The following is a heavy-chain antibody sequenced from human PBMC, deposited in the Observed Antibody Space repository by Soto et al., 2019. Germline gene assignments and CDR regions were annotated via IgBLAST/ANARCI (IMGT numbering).Heavy chain of an antibody. V-gene: IGHV1-46*01. D-gene: IGHD5-18*01. Sequence: ASVKVSCKASGYTFTTYYIHWVRQAPGQGLEWMGVINPSGGSINYAQKFQGRVTMTRDTSTSTVYMELSSLRSEDTAVYYCARTQLWLYYFDYWGQGTLVTVSS. CDR1: GYTFTTYY. CDR3: ARTQLWLYYFDY. J-gene: IGHJ4*02. CDR2: INPSGGSI.